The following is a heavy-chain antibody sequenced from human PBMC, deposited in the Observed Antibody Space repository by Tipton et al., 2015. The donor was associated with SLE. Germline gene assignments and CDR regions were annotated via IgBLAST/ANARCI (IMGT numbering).Heavy chain of an antibody. CDR3: AREDHSTYIY. Sequence: QLVQSGGGLVQPGRSLRVSCTASGFTFGDYSMTWVRQAPGKGLEWVGFIRSKVYGGTTEYAASVKGRFTISRDNAKNSLFLQMNSLRAEDTAVHYCAREDHSTYIYWGQGTLLTVSS. V-gene: IGHV3-49*04. J-gene: IGHJ4*02. CDR2: IRSKVYGGTT. CDR1: GFTFGDYS. D-gene: IGHD4-11*01.